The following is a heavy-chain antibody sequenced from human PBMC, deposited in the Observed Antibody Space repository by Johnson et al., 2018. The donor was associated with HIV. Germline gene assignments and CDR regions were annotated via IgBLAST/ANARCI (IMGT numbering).Heavy chain of an antibody. V-gene: IGHV3-NL1*01. J-gene: IGHJ3*02. CDR2: IYSGGST. CDR3: AKRVPSKQLVDAFDI. Sequence: QVLLVESGGGVVQPGRSLRLSCAASGFTFSSYAMHWVRQAPGKGLEWVSVIYSGGSTYYADSVKGRFTISRDNSKNTLYLQMNSLRAEDTAVYYCAKRVPSKQLVDAFDIWGQGTMVTVSS. CDR1: GFTFSSYA. D-gene: IGHD6-6*01.